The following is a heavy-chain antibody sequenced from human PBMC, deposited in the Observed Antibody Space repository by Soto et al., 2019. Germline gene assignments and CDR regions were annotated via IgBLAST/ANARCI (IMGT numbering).Heavy chain of an antibody. D-gene: IGHD6-13*01. Sequence: PSETLSLTCTVSGGSVSSGSYYWSWIRQPPGKGLEWIGYIYYSGSTNYNPSLKSRVTISVDTSKNQFSLKLSSVTAADTAVYYCELGPSTQSWDDAFDIWGQGTMVTVSS. V-gene: IGHV4-61*01. J-gene: IGHJ3*02. CDR2: IYYSGST. CDR3: ELGPSTQSWDDAFDI. CDR1: GGSVSSGSYY.